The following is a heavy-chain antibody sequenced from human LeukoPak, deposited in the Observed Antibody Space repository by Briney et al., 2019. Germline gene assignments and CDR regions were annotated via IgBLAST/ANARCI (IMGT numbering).Heavy chain of an antibody. CDR2: ISYGGSKK. D-gene: IGHD3-10*01. CDR3: ARDTDGSGTLDY. J-gene: IGHJ4*02. V-gene: IGHV3-30-3*01. Sequence: PGGSLRLSCAASGFTFSTYAMHWVRQAPGKGLEWVAVISYGGSKKYYADSVKGRFTISRDSSQNTLYLQMNSLRAEDTAVYYCARDTDGSGTLDYWGQGTLVTVSS. CDR1: GFTFSTYA.